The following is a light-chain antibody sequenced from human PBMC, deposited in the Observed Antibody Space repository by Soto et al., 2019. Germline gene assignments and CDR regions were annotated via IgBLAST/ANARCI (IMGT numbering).Light chain of an antibody. CDR2: ASS. CDR1: QSISSY. CDR3: QQSYSNT. Sequence: DLPMTQSPSSLSASVGDRVTITCRASQSISSYLNWYQQKPGKAPKLLIYASSSLQSGVPSRFSGSGSGTDFTLTISSLQPEDFATYYCQQSYSNTFGQGTKLEIK. J-gene: IGKJ2*01. V-gene: IGKV1-39*01.